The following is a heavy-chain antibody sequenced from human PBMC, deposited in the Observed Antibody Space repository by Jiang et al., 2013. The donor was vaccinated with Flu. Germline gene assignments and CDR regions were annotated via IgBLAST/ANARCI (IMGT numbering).Heavy chain of an antibody. V-gene: IGHV3-23*01. CDR3: AKDRGYVYGWKN. J-gene: IGHJ1*01. Sequence: RLSCAASGFTFSSYAMTWVRQAPGKGLEWVSAISSSGGNTYYADSVKGRFTISRDNSKNTVYLQMSSLRVEDTAVYYCAKDRGYVYGWKNWGQGSLVTVSS. CDR1: GFTFSSYA. D-gene: IGHD5-18*01. CDR2: ISSSGGNT.